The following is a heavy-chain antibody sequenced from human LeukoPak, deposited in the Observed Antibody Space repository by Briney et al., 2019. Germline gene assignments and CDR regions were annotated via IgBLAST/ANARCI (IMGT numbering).Heavy chain of an antibody. J-gene: IGHJ4*02. CDR3: AREIESGGFDY. V-gene: IGHV1-69*05. D-gene: IGHD3-16*01. CDR2: IIPIFGTA. CDR1: VGTFSSYA. Sequence: SVKVSCKASVGTFSSYAISWVRQAPGQGLEWMGGIIPIFGTANYAQKFQGRVTITTDASTTTAYMELSRLRCEDTAVYYCAREIESGGFDYWGQGTLVTVSS.